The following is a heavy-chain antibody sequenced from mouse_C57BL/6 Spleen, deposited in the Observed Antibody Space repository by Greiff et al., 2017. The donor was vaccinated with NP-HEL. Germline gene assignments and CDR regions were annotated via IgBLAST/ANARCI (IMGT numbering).Heavy chain of an antibody. V-gene: IGHV5-17*01. Sequence: EVNVVESGGGLVKPGGSLKLSCAASGFTFSDYGMHWVRQAPEKGLEWVAYISSGSSTIYYADTVKGRFTISRDNAKNTLFLQMTSLRSEDTAMYYCASTLYGNYGAYWGQGTLVTVSA. D-gene: IGHD2-1*01. CDR3: ASTLYGNYGAY. J-gene: IGHJ3*01. CDR2: ISSGSSTI. CDR1: GFTFSDYG.